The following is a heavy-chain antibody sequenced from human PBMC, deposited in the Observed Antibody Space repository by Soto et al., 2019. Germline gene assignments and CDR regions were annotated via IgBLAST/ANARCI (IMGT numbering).Heavy chain of an antibody. J-gene: IGHJ4*02. D-gene: IGHD4-4*01. Sequence: SETLSLTCTVSGGSISSSSYYWGWFRQPPGKRLEWIGSIYYSGRTYYNPSLKSRVTISVDTSKNQFSLKRSSVTAADTAVYYCARNDYRGVDYWGQGTLVTVSS. CDR2: IYYSGRT. V-gene: IGHV4-39*01. CDR1: GGSISSSSYY. CDR3: ARNDYRGVDY.